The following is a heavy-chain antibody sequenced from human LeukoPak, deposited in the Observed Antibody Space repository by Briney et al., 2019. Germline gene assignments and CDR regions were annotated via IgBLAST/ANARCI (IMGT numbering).Heavy chain of an antibody. CDR3: ARTLDYARWYFDL. CDR1: GGSINNGGYY. D-gene: IGHD4-17*01. V-gene: IGHV4-31*11. Sequence: SETLSLTCAVSGGSINNGGYYWSWIRQHPGKGLEWIGYIYYSGSSYYNPSLRSRVTISVDTSKNHFSLKLSSVTAADTAVYYCARTLDYARWYFDLWGRGTLVTVSS. CDR2: IYYSGSS. J-gene: IGHJ2*01.